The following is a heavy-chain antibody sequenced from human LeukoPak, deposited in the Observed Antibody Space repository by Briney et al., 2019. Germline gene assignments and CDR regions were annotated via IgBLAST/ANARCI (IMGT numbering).Heavy chain of an antibody. CDR1: GFTFSSYS. CDR3: ARGRIYRLGFGELLPYFDY. V-gene: IGHV3-21*01. CDR2: ISSSSSYI. J-gene: IGHJ4*02. Sequence: NPGGSLRLSCAASGFTFSSYSMNWVRQAPGKGLEWVSSISSSSSYIYYADSVKGRFTISRDNAKNSLYLQMNSLRAEDTAVYYCARGRIYRLGFGELLPYFDYWGQGTLVTVSS. D-gene: IGHD3-10*01.